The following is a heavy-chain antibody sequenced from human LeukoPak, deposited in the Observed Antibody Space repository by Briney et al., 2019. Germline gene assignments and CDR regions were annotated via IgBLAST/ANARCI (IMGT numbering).Heavy chain of an antibody. V-gene: IGHV3-66*04. D-gene: IGHD3-22*01. CDR1: GFTVRNNY. CDR3: AGLPAYYYDTSGFYFDY. J-gene: IGHJ4*02. CDR2: IYSGGST. Sequence: GGSLRLSCAASGFTVRNNYMSWVRQAPGKGLEWVSVIYSGGSTYYADSVKGRFTISRDNSKNTLYLQMNSLRAEDTAVYYCAGLPAYYYDTSGFYFDYWGQGTLVTVSS.